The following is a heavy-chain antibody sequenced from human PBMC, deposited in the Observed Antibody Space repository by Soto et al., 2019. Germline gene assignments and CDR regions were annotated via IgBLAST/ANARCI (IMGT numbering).Heavy chain of an antibody. Sequence: GGSLRLSCAASGFTFDDYAMHWVRQAPGKGLEWVSGISWNSGSIGYADSVKGRFTISRDNAKNSLYLQMNSLRAEDTALYYCAKDSLSSGWYEWAFDYWGQGTLVTVSS. J-gene: IGHJ4*02. D-gene: IGHD6-19*01. CDR1: GFTFDDYA. CDR3: AKDSLSSGWYEWAFDY. V-gene: IGHV3-9*01. CDR2: ISWNSGSI.